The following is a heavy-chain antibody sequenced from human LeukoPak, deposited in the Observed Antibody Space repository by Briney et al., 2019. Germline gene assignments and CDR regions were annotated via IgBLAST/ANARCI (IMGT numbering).Heavy chain of an antibody. D-gene: IGHD5-18*01. CDR1: GYTFTDYY. J-gene: IGHJ4*02. CDR2: INPNSGGT. Sequence: ASVKVSCKASGYTFTDYYLHWVRQAPGQGLEWMGWINPNSGGTNYAQKFQGRVTMTRDTSISTAYMELSRLRSDDTAVYYCARGRVDTAMVKVYWGQGTLVTVSS. CDR3: ARGRVDTAMVKVY. V-gene: IGHV1-2*02.